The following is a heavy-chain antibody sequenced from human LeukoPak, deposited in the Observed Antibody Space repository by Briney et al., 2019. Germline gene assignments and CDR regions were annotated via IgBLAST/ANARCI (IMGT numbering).Heavy chain of an antibody. Sequence: SETLSLTCTVSGDSISSSNYYWGWIRQPPGKGLEWIGTIYYSGNTNYNPSLKSRVTISVDTSKNQFSLKLSSVTAADTAVYYCARRGGLNSWYYYYMDVWGKGTTVTVSS. J-gene: IGHJ6*03. CDR1: GDSISSSNYY. D-gene: IGHD1-7*01. V-gene: IGHV4-39*07. CDR2: IYYSGNT. CDR3: ARRGGLNSWYYYYMDV.